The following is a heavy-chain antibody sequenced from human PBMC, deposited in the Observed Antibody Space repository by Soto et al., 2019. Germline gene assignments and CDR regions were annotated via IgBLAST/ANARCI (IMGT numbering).Heavy chain of an antibody. J-gene: IGHJ5*02. Sequence: GGSLRLSCAASGFTFSDYYMSWIRQAPGKGLDWVSYISSSGSTIYYADSVKGRFTISRDNAKNSLYLQMNSLRAEDTAVYYCARTEDIVVVVAATPAWFDPWGQGTLVTVSS. V-gene: IGHV3-11*01. CDR3: ARTEDIVVVVAATPAWFDP. CDR2: ISSSGSTI. D-gene: IGHD2-15*01. CDR1: GFTFSDYY.